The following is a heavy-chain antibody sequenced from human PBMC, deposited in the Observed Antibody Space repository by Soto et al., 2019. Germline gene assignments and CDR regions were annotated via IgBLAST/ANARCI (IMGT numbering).Heavy chain of an antibody. D-gene: IGHD5-18*01. V-gene: IGHV3-13*04. J-gene: IGHJ4*02. CDR1: GFPFSSYD. CDR2: IGTAGDT. Sequence: GGSLRLSCAASGFPFSSYDMHWVRQATGKGLEWVSAIGTAGDTYYPGSVKGRFTISRENARNSLYLQMISLRAGDTAVYYCARDTQNGYSYASFDYWGQGTLVTVSS. CDR3: ARDTQNGYSYASFDY.